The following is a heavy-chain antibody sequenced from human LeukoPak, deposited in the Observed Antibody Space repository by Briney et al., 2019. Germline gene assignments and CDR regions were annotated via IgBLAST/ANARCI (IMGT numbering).Heavy chain of an antibody. CDR3: AKGVRGSYYDDAFDI. CDR1: GFTFSSYG. D-gene: IGHD1-26*01. CDR2: IRYDGSNK. Sequence: PGGSLRLSCAASGFTFSSYGMHCVRQAPGKGLEWVAFIRYDGSNKYYADSVKGRFTISRDNSKNTLYLQMNSLRAEDTAVYYCAKGVRGSYYDDAFDIWCLGTMVTVSS. V-gene: IGHV3-30*02. J-gene: IGHJ3*02.